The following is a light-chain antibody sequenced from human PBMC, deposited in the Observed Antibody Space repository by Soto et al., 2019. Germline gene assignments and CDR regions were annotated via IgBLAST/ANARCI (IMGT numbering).Light chain of an antibody. CDR2: AAS. CDR1: QTITRY. J-gene: IGKJ2*01. CDR3: RQSLTTPTT. V-gene: IGKV1-39*01. Sequence: DIQMTQSPSSLSASVGDTVTITCRASQTITRYLHWYQQRPGKAPKLLIYAASTLQSDVPSRFSGSGSGTECTLTISSLQPEDGATYFCRQSLTTPTTFGQGTKLEIK.